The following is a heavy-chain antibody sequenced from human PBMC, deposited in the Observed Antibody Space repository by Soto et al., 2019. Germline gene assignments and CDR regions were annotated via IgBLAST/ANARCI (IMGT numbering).Heavy chain of an antibody. J-gene: IGHJ4*02. Sequence: GGSLRLSCAASGFTFNNYWMHWVRQSPGKGLVWVCRINSDGSTTSYADSVKGRLTISRDNAKNTLYLQMNSLRVEDTAVYYCARDKIVGSYFFDYWGQGTLVTVSS. V-gene: IGHV3-74*01. CDR1: GFTFNNYW. D-gene: IGHD1-26*01. CDR3: ARDKIVGSYFFDY. CDR2: INSDGSTT.